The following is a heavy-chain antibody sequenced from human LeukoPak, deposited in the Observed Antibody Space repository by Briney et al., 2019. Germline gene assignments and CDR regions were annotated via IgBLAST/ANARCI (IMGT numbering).Heavy chain of an antibody. J-gene: IGHJ5*02. CDR2: INPNTGGT. D-gene: IGHD2-2*01. Sequence: GASVKVSCKASGYTFTGYYLHWVRQAPGQGLEWMGWINPNTGGTKYAQKFQGRVTMTRDTSISTAYMEMTRLTSDDTAVYYCARALVPAAQRLSSWGQGTLVTVSS. V-gene: IGHV1-2*02. CDR3: ARALVPAAQRLSS. CDR1: GYTFTGYY.